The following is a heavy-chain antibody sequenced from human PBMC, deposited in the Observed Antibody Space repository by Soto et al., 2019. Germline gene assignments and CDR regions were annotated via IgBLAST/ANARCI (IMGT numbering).Heavy chain of an antibody. V-gene: IGHV3-23*01. CDR2: IGGGGSDT. J-gene: IGHJ5*01. Sequence: DVQLLESGGGLVQPGGSLRLSCAASGFIFSDYAMTWVRQAPGKGLEWVSGIGGGGSDTYYVDSVKGQFTISRDNSKNTLYLQMNSLRAEDTALYYCAKDAVPFNGQWDWFDSWGQGTLVTVSS. CDR3: AKDAVPFNGQWDWFDS. CDR1: GFIFSDYA. D-gene: IGHD6-19*01.